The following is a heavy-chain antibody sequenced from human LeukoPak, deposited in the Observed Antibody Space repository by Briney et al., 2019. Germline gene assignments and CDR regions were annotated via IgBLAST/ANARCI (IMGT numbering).Heavy chain of an antibody. CDR1: GFTFSSYS. V-gene: IGHV3-21*04. Sequence: GGSLRLSCAASGFTFSSYSMNWVRQAPGKGLEWVSSISSSGSYIYYADSVKGRFTISRDNAKNSLYLQMNSLKTEDTAVYYCARDPGYYDSYSYAYYYYYMDVWGKGTTVTVSS. J-gene: IGHJ6*03. D-gene: IGHD3-22*01. CDR3: ARDPGYYDSYSYAYYYYYMDV. CDR2: ISSSGSYI.